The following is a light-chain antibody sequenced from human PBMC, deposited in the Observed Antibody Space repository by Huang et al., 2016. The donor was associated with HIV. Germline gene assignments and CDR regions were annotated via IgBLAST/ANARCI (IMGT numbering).Light chain of an antibody. J-gene: IGKJ4*01. CDR1: RTVSTN. Sequence: IVMTQSPATLSVSPGERVTLSCRANRTVSTNLAWYQQRPGQAPRLLIYGSSTRAPGIPARFSGSGSGTDCSLTISSLQSEYFALYYCHQYNNWLLSFGGGTRVDI. CDR3: HQYNNWLLS. CDR2: GSS. V-gene: IGKV3-15*01.